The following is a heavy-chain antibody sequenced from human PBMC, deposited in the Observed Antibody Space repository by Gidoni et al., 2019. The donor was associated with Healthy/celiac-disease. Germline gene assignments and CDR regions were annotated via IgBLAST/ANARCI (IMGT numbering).Heavy chain of an antibody. CDR3: ARGFRWELLNLPDAFDI. V-gene: IGHV4-34*02. D-gene: IGHD1-26*01. Sequence: QVQLPQRGAGLLKPSETLSLTCAVYGGSCIGYYWCWIRQPPGKGLELIGEINHSGSTNYNPSLNSRVTISVDTSKNQFSLKLSSVTAADTAVYYCARGFRWELLNLPDAFDIWGQGTMVTVSS. J-gene: IGHJ3*02. CDR2: INHSGST. CDR1: GGSCIGYY.